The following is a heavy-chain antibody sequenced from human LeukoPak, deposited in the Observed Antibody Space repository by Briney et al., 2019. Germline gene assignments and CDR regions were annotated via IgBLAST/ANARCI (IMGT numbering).Heavy chain of an antibody. J-gene: IGHJ6*03. CDR3: ASLPFGYYYYMDV. CDR2: INSDGSST. CDR1: GFTFSSYW. Sequence: GGSLRLSCAASGFTFSSYWMHGVRHAPGRGLWWVSRINSDGSSTSYADSVKGRFTISRDNAKNTLYLQMSSLRAEDTAVYYCASLPFGYYYYMDVWGKGTTVTISS. D-gene: IGHD3-16*01. V-gene: IGHV3-74*01.